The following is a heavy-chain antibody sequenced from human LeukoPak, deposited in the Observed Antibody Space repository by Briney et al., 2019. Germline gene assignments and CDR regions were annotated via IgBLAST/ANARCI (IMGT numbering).Heavy chain of an antibody. CDR1: GFTFSSYW. J-gene: IGHJ4*02. CDR3: AKDLSSSFAEQQNLYDY. CDR2: IKQDGSEK. D-gene: IGHD6-13*01. Sequence: PGGSLRLSCAASGFTFSSYWMSWVRQAPGKGLEWVANIKQDGSEKYYVDSVKGRFTISRDNAKNSLYLQMNSLRAEDTAVYYCAKDLSSSFAEQQNLYDYWGQGTLVTVSS. V-gene: IGHV3-7*01.